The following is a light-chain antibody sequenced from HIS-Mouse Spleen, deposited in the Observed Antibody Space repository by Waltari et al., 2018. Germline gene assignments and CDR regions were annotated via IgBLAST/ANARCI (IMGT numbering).Light chain of an antibody. V-gene: IGLV1-47*01. CDR2: RNN. J-gene: IGLJ3*02. CDR3: AAWDDSLSGPV. CDR1: SSTLGSNY. Sequence: QSVLTQPPSASGTPGQRVTISCSGSSSTLGSNYVSWYQQRPGTAPKLLIYRNNQRPSGVPDRFSGSKSGTSAYLAISGLRSEDEADYYCAAWDDSLSGPVFGGGTKLTVL.